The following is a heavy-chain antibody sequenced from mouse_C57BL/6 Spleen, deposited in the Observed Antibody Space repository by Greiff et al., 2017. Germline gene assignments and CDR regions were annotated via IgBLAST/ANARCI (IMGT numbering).Heavy chain of an antibody. V-gene: IGHV1-19*01. Sequence: VQLQQSGPVLVKPGASVKMSCKASGYTFTDYYMNWVKQSHGKSLEWIGVINPYNGGTSYNQKFKGKATLTVDKSSSTAYMELNILTSEDSAVYYCASQGNPYCDYWGQGTTLTVSS. D-gene: IGHD3-2*02. CDR1: GYTFTDYY. CDR2: INPYNGGT. CDR3: ASQGNPYCDY. J-gene: IGHJ2*01.